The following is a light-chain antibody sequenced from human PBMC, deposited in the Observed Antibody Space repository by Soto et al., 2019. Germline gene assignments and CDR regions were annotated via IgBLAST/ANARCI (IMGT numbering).Light chain of an antibody. Sequence: QSVLTQPASVSGSPGQSITISCTGTSSDVGSYNHVSWYQQHPGKAPKLMIYDVSNRPSGVSNRFSGSKSGNTASLTISGLQAEDEADYYCNSYTGSSTPYVFGTGTKVTVL. CDR2: DVS. CDR1: SSDVGSYNH. V-gene: IGLV2-14*03. J-gene: IGLJ1*01. CDR3: NSYTGSSTPYV.